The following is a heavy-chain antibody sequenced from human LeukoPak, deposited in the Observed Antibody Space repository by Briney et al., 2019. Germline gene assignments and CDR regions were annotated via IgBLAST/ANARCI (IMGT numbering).Heavy chain of an antibody. CDR2: IWYDGSNK. Sequence: GGSLRLSCIPSGFSFSSYGMHWVRQAPGKGLEWVAVIWYDGSNKYYADSVKGRFTISRDNSKNTLYLQMNSLRAEDTAVYYCARDRGQWLVQGYFDYWGQGTLVTVSS. J-gene: IGHJ4*02. CDR3: ARDRGQWLVQGYFDY. D-gene: IGHD6-19*01. V-gene: IGHV3-33*01. CDR1: GFSFSSYG.